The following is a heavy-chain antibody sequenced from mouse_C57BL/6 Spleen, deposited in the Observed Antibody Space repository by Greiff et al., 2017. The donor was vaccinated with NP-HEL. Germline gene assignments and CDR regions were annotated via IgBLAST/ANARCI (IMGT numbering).Heavy chain of an antibody. Sequence: VQLQQSGAELVKPGASVKISCKASGYAFSSYWMNWVKQRPGKGLEWIGQIYPGDGDTNYNGKFKGKATLTADKSSSTAYMQLSSLTSEDSAVYFCARWSKLGYYFDYWGQGTTLTVSS. CDR1: GYAFSSYW. CDR2: IYPGDGDT. CDR3: ARWSKLGYYFDY. V-gene: IGHV1-80*01. J-gene: IGHJ2*01. D-gene: IGHD4-1*01.